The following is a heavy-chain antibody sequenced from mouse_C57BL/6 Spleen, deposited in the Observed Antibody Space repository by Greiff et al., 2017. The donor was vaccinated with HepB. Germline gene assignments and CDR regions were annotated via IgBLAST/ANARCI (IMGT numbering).Heavy chain of an antibody. CDR3: ARSRDYAMDY. J-gene: IGHJ4*01. V-gene: IGHV1-81*01. CDR1: GYTFTSYG. CDR2: IYPRSGNT. Sequence: LQESGAELARPGASVKLSCKASGYTFTSYGISWVKQRTGQGLEWIGEIYPRSGNTYYNEKFKGKATLTADKSSSTAYMELRSLTSEDSAVYFCARSRDYAMDYWGQGTSVTVSS.